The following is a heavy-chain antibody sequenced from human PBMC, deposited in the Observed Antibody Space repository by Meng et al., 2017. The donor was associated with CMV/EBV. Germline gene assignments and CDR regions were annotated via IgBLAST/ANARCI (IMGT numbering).Heavy chain of an antibody. V-gene: IGHV1-69*12. J-gene: IGHJ4*02. CDR2: IIPIFGTA. CDR1: GGTFSSYA. CDR3: ARMPRDGYNYIDY. D-gene: IGHD5-24*01. Sequence: QGKLGQSGAEVKKPGSSVKVSCKASGGTFSSYAISWVRQAPGQGLEWMGGIIPIFGTANYAQKFQGRVTITADESTSTAYMELSSLRSEDTAVYYCARMPRDGYNYIDYWGQGTLVTVSS.